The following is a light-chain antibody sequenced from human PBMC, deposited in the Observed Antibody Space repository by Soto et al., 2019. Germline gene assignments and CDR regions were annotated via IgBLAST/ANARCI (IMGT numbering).Light chain of an antibody. Sequence: EIMLTQSPATLSLSLGERATLSCRASQGVSSYLAWYQQKPGQAPRLLIYDASARATGVPTRFSGSRSGAEFTLTINSLQSEDFAVYYCQPYNNWPLTFGGGTKVDIK. J-gene: IGKJ4*01. CDR3: QPYNNWPLT. CDR2: DAS. CDR1: QGVSSY. V-gene: IGKV3-15*01.